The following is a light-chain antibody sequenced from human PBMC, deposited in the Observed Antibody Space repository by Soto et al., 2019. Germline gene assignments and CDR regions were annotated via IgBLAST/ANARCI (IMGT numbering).Light chain of an antibody. CDR1: QGISNS. V-gene: IGKV1-27*01. J-gene: IGKJ1*01. CDR3: QKYDSVPT. Sequence: DIPLTQSPSSLSASVGDRVTITCRASQGISNSLAWYQQRPGKVPKVLIYHASTLQSGVPSRFSGSVSGTYFTLTISSLQPEDVATYYCQKYDSVPTFGPGTKVEI. CDR2: HAS.